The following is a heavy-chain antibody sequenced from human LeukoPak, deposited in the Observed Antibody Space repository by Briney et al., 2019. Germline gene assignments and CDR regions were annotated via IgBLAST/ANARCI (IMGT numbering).Heavy chain of an antibody. Sequence: SETLSLTCTVSGGSLSSYYWIWMRQPPGMGLEWIGYIHYSGNTNYNPSLKSRVTISVDTSKNQFSLKLTSVTAADTAVYYCARVGNWNYALVNYYFDYWGQGTLVTVSS. CDR1: GGSLSSYY. CDR2: IHYSGNT. D-gene: IGHD1-20*01. CDR3: ARVGNWNYALVNYYFDY. J-gene: IGHJ4*02. V-gene: IGHV4-59*01.